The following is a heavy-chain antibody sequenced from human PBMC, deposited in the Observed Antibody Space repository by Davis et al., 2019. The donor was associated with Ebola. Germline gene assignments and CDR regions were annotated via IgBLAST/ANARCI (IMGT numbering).Heavy chain of an antibody. CDR2: ISYDGSNK. J-gene: IGHJ4*02. Sequence: GGSLRLSCAASGFTFSSYGMHWVRQAPGKGLEWVAVISYDGSNKYYADSVKGRFTISRDNSKNTLYLQMNSLRAEDTAVYYCARDGVITIFGRLSWGQGTLVTVSS. V-gene: IGHV3-30*03. D-gene: IGHD3-3*01. CDR3: ARDGVITIFGRLS. CDR1: GFTFSSYG.